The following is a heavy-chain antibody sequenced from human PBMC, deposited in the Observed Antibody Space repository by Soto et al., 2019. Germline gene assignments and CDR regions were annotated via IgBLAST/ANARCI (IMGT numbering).Heavy chain of an antibody. J-gene: IGHJ6*02. Sequence: VQLVQSGAAVKKPGASVKVSCKASGYTFTSYGFSWVRQAPGQGLEWMGWISAYNGNTNYAQKLQGRVTMTTDTSTSTAYMELRSLRSDDTAVYYCASYHLNSYYYGMDVWGQGTTVTVSS. CDR2: ISAYNGNT. CDR3: ASYHLNSYYYGMDV. CDR1: GYTFTSYG. V-gene: IGHV1-18*01.